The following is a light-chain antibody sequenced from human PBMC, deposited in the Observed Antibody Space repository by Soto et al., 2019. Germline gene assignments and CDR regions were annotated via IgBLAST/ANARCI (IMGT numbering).Light chain of an antibody. CDR3: QQYNNWPPWT. V-gene: IGKV3-15*01. CDR1: QSVSSN. CDR2: GAS. Sequence: EIVMTQSPATLSVSPGERATLPCRASQSVSSNLAWYQQKPGQAPRLLIYGASTRATGIPARFSGSGSGTEFTLTISSLQSEDFAVYYCQQYNNWPPWTCGQGTKGDIK. J-gene: IGKJ1*01.